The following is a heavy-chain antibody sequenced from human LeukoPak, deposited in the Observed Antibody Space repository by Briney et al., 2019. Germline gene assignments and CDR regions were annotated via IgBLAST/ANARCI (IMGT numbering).Heavy chain of an antibody. CDR2: IYHSGST. CDR1: GGSISSGGYS. D-gene: IGHD3-22*01. Sequence: PSETLSLTCAVSGGSISSGGYSWSWIRQPPGKGLEWIGYIYHSGSTYYNPSLKSRVTISVDRSKNQFSLKLSSVTAADTAVYYCARATDRHGLYAFDIWGHGTMVTVSS. J-gene: IGHJ3*02. V-gene: IGHV4-30-2*01. CDR3: ARATDRHGLYAFDI.